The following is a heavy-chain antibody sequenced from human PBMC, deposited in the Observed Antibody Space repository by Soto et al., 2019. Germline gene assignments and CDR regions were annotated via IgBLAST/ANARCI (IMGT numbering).Heavy chain of an antibody. CDR3: VKERADFVTVPHATSGMDV. Sequence: QVHLVESGGGVVQPGGSLRLSCTASGFTFNKFGMHWVCQTPGKGLEWVAAVSYDGNHDFYADSVRGRLIISRDNSKNTLYLQLNTLKPDDTAVYYCVKERADFVTVPHATSGMDVWGPGTTVTVSS. V-gene: IGHV3-30*18. D-gene: IGHD3-3*01. CDR1: GFTFNKFG. CDR2: VSYDGNHD. J-gene: IGHJ6*02.